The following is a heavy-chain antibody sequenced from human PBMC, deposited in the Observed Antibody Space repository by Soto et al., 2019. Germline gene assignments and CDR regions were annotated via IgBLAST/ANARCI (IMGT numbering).Heavy chain of an antibody. CDR2: IHPSGNT. J-gene: IGHJ5*02. CDR3: SKVDAEYFVSRGDRWFDP. V-gene: IGHV4-4*02. Sequence: QVQLHESGTGRVKPSGTLCLTCAVSGVSISSRNWWSWVRQRPGKGLEWIGEIHPSGNTNSNPSLKSRVTMSVDESKNQFSLKLTSVTAADTAVYYCSKVDAEYFVSRGDRWFDPWGQGTLVTVSS. CDR1: GVSISSRNW. D-gene: IGHD2-21*01.